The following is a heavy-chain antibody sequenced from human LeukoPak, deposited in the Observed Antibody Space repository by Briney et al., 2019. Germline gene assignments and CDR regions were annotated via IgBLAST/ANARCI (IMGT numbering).Heavy chain of an antibody. D-gene: IGHD6-13*01. CDR3: ARDFQTLWVAAAGTRYYYYYMDV. CDR2: TYYRSEWYN. CDR1: GDSVSSNSAA. Sequence: SQTLSLTCAISGDSVSSNSAAWNWIRQSPSRGLEWLGRTYYRSEWYNDYAVSVKSRITINPDTSKNQFSLQLNSVTPEDTAVYYCARDFQTLWVAAAGTRYYYYYMDVWGKGTTVTISS. V-gene: IGHV6-1*01. J-gene: IGHJ6*03.